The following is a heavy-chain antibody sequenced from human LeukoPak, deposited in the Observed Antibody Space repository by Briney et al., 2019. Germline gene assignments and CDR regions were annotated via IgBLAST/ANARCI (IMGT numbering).Heavy chain of an antibody. V-gene: IGHV4-59*06. Sequence: PSETLSLTCTVSGGSISSYYWSWIRQPPGKGLEWIGYIYYSGSTYYNPSLKSRVTISVDTSKNQFSLKLSSVTAADTAVYYCARAGGYDSSGYYLQYWGQGTLVTVSS. D-gene: IGHD3-22*01. CDR1: GGSISSYY. J-gene: IGHJ4*02. CDR2: IYYSGST. CDR3: ARAGGYDSSGYYLQY.